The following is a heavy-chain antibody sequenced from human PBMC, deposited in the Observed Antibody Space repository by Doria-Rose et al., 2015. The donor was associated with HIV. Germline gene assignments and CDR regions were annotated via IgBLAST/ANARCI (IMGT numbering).Heavy chain of an antibody. D-gene: IGHD1-1*01. CDR2: INHSGST. Sequence: QVQLQESGAGLVKPSETLSLTCAVFGGSFSGYYWSWIRQPPAKGLEWIGEINHSGSTNYKTSIKSRVTISLDTSKNLFSLKLSSVTAADTAVYYCARGLLRGGWNDVDYYYGMDVWGQGTTVTVSS. J-gene: IGHJ6*02. CDR3: ARGLLRGGWNDVDYYYGMDV. V-gene: IGHV4-34*01. CDR1: GGSFSGYY.